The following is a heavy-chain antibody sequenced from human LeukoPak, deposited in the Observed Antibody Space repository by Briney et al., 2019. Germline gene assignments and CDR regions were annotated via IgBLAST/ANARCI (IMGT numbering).Heavy chain of an antibody. D-gene: IGHD2-2*01. CDR1: GFTVSSNY. V-gene: IGHV3-53*01. CDR2: IYSGGST. Sequence: PGGSLRLSCAASGFTVSSNYMSWVRQAPGKGLEWVSVIYSGGSTYYADSVKGRFTISGDNSKNTLYLQMNSLRAEDTAVYYCAKAQPYYCSSTSCFLFDYWGQGTLVTVSS. CDR3: AKAQPYYCSSTSCFLFDY. J-gene: IGHJ4*02.